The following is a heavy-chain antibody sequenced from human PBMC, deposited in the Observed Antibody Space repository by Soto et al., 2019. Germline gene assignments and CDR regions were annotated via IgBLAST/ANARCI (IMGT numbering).Heavy chain of an antibody. CDR1: GYSFSTYC. Sequence: GESLKISCKGSGYSFSTYCIGWVRQIPWKGLEWMGLIFPGDSETTYSPSFQGHVSISADTSTSTAYLQWNSLKTSDSAIYYCARQGPGSSWGQGTQVTAPQ. D-gene: IGHD2-15*01. V-gene: IGHV5-51*01. CDR2: IFPGDSET. CDR3: ARQGPGSS. J-gene: IGHJ5*02.